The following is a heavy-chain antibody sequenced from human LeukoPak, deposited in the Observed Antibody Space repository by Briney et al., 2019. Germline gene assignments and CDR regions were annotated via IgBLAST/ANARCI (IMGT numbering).Heavy chain of an antibody. V-gene: IGHV1-69*13. Sequence: GASVKVSCKASGGTFTSYAISWVRQAPGQGLEWMGGIIPIFGTANYAQKFQGRVTITADESTSTAYMELSSLRSEDTAVYYCARENTYYDIMTGSRSLDAFHIWGQGTVVSVSS. D-gene: IGHD3-9*01. CDR1: GGTFTSYA. CDR2: IIPIFGTA. CDR3: ARENTYYDIMTGSRSLDAFHI. J-gene: IGHJ3*02.